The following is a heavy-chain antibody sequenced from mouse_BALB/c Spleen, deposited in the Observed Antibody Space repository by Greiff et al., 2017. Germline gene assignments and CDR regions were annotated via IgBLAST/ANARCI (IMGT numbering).Heavy chain of an antibody. J-gene: IGHJ3*01. CDR3: ARDSSGSFAY. V-gene: IGHV14-3*02. D-gene: IGHD3-2*01. Sequence: QGLEWIGRIDPANGNTKYDPKFQGKATITADTSSNTAYLQLSSLTSEDTAVYYCARDSSGSFAYWGQGTLVTVSA. CDR2: IDPANGNT.